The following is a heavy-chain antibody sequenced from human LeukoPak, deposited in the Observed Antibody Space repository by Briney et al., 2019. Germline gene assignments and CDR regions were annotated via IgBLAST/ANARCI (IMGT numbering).Heavy chain of an antibody. CDR1: GFTLSSYA. Sequence: GGSLRLSCAASGFTLSSYAMHWVRQAPGKGLEWVAVISYDGSNKYYADSVKGRFTISRDNSKNTLYLQMNSLRAEDTAVYYCARVDIVATSDYWGQGTLVTVSS. V-gene: IGHV3-30*04. CDR2: ISYDGSNK. D-gene: IGHD5-12*01. CDR3: ARVDIVATSDY. J-gene: IGHJ4*02.